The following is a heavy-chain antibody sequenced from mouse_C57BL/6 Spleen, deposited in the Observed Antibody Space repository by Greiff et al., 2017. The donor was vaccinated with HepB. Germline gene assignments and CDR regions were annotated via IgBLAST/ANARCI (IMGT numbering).Heavy chain of an antibody. D-gene: IGHD3-2*02. Sequence: EVQLQQSGPELVKPGASVKISCKASGYSFTGYYMNWVKQSPEKSLEWIGEINPSTGGTTYNQKFKAKATLTVDKSSSTAYMQLKSLTSEDSAVYYCASQDSSGYDAMDYWGQGTSVTVSS. J-gene: IGHJ4*01. V-gene: IGHV1-42*01. CDR1: GYSFTGYY. CDR3: ASQDSSGYDAMDY. CDR2: INPSTGGT.